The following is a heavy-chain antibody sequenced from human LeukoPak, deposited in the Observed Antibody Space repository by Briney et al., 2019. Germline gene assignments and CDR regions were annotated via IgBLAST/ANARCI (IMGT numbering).Heavy chain of an antibody. CDR1: GFSISSGYY. V-gene: IGHV4-38-2*02. CDR3: ARDLWFGESRGGY. J-gene: IGHJ4*02. Sequence: PSETLSLTCGVSGFSISSGYYWGWIRQPPGKGLEWIGSIYHSGNTFYNPSIKSRVTISVDTSKTQLSLKLKFVTAADTAMYYCARDLWFGESRGGYWGQGTLVTVSS. CDR2: IYHSGNT. D-gene: IGHD3-10*01.